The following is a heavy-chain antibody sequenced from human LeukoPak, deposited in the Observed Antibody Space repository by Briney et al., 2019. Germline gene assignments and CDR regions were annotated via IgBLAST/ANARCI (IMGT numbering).Heavy chain of an antibody. J-gene: IGHJ4*02. CDR1: GGSISSYY. Sequence: PSETLSLTCTVSGGSISSYYWSWIRQPPGKGLEWIGEINHSGSTNYNPSLKSRVTISVDTSKNQFPLKLSSVTAADTAVYYCARWQQLVFFDYWGQGTLVTISS. V-gene: IGHV4-34*01. D-gene: IGHD6-13*01. CDR3: ARWQQLVFFDY. CDR2: INHSGST.